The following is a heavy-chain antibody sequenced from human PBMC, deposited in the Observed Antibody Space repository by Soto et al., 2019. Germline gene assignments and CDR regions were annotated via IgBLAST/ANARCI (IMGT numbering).Heavy chain of an antibody. CDR2: ISYDGSNK. CDR1: GFTFSSYG. Sequence: PGGSLRLSCAASGFTFSSYGMHWVRQAPGKGLEWVAVISYDGSNKYYADSVKGRFTISRDNSKNTLYLQMNSLRAEDTAVYYCAKDLLAVTRNDYYYYGMGIWGQGTTVTVSS. J-gene: IGHJ6*02. D-gene: IGHD6-19*01. CDR3: AKDLLAVTRNDYYYYGMGI. V-gene: IGHV3-30*18.